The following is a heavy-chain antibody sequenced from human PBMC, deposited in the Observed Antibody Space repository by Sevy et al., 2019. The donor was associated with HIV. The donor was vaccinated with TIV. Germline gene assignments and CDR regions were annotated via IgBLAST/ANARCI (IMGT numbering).Heavy chain of an antibody. CDR3: ARGACSGGSCYRYYYGMDV. J-gene: IGHJ6*02. CDR1: GYTFTSYD. V-gene: IGHV1-8*01. CDR2: MNPNSGNT. Sequence: ASVKVSCKASGYTFTSYDINWVRQATGQGLEWMGWMNPNSGNTGYAQKFQGRVTMTRNTSIGTAYMELSSLGSEDTAVYYCARGACSGGSCYRYYYGMDVWGQGTTVTVSS. D-gene: IGHD2-15*01.